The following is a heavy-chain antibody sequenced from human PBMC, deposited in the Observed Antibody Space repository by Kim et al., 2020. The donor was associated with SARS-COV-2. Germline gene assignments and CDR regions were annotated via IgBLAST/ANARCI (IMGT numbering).Heavy chain of an antibody. Sequence: SETLSLTCTVSGGSISSSSYYWGWIRQPPGKGLEWIGSIYYSGSTYYNPSLKSRVTISVDTSKNQFSLKLSSVTAADTAVYYCARHSGGWYGSFDPWGQGTLVTVSS. D-gene: IGHD2-15*01. J-gene: IGHJ5*02. CDR2: IYYSGST. CDR1: GGSISSSSYY. CDR3: ARHSGGWYGSFDP. V-gene: IGHV4-39*01.